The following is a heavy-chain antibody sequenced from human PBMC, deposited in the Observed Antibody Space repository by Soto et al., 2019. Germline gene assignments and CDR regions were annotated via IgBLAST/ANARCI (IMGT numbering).Heavy chain of an antibody. CDR2: IYYSGST. Sequence: QLQLQESGPGLVKPSETLSLTCTVSGGSISSSSYYWGWIRQPPGKGLEWIGSIYYSGSTYYNPSLKSRVTISVDTSKNQFSLKLSSVTAADTAVYYCARHWGITMVRGVIITTDTNWFDPWGQGTLVTVSS. CDR1: GGSISSSSYY. D-gene: IGHD3-10*01. V-gene: IGHV4-39*01. J-gene: IGHJ5*02. CDR3: ARHWGITMVRGVIITTDTNWFDP.